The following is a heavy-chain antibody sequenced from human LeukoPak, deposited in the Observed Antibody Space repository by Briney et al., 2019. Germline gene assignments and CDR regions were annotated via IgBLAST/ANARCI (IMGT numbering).Heavy chain of an antibody. J-gene: IGHJ5*02. Sequence: SETLSLTCTVSGGSMRSNYWSLIRQPPGKGLEWIGSIYYSGSTNYNPSLKSRVTISIDPSKNQFSLKLSSVTAADTAIYYCVKDNGRWFDPWGQGTLVIVSS. D-gene: IGHD1-26*01. CDR3: VKDNGRWFDP. V-gene: IGHV4-59*01. CDR1: GGSMRSNY. CDR2: IYYSGST.